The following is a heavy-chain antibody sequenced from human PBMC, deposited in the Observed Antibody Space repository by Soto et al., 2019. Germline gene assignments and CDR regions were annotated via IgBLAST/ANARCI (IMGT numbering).Heavy chain of an antibody. CDR3: ARDGRGSWYPVDV. J-gene: IGHJ6*02. CDR1: GGSFSCYY. D-gene: IGHD6-13*01. V-gene: IGHV4-59*01. Sequence: PSETLSLTCAVYGGSFSCYYWIWIRQPPGKGLEWIGYIYYSGSTNYNPSLKSRVTISVDTSKNQFSLKLSSVTAADTAVYYCARDGRGSWYPVDVWGQGTTVTAP. CDR2: IYYSGST.